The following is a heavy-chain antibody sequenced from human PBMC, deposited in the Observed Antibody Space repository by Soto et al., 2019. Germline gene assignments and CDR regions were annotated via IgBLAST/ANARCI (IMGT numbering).Heavy chain of an antibody. D-gene: IGHD3-3*01. CDR2: INPSGST. V-gene: IGHV4-34*01. Sequence: PSETLSLTCAVYGGSFSSYHWSWIRQSPGKGLEWIGEINPSGSTSYIPSLESRVTISVDTYKKQFSLKLNSVTAADTAVYYCARGGTFYDFWSTSYKYYFEYWSQGTLVTVSS. CDR1: GGSFSSYH. J-gene: IGHJ4*02. CDR3: ARGGTFYDFWSTSYKYYFEY.